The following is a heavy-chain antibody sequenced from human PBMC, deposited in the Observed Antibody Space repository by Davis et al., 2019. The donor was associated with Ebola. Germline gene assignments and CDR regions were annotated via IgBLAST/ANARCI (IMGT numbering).Heavy chain of an antibody. J-gene: IGHJ3*02. CDR1: GFTFSNAW. V-gene: IGHV3-15*07. CDR2: IKSKTDGGTT. CDR3: TTDSYYYDSSGYYYEVQGAFDI. D-gene: IGHD3-22*01. Sequence: GESLKISCAASGFTFSNAWMNWVRQAPGKGLEWVGRIKSKTDGGTTDYAAPVKGRLTISRDDSKNTLYLQMNSLKTEDTAVYYCTTDSYYYDSSGYYYEVQGAFDIWGQGTMVTVSS.